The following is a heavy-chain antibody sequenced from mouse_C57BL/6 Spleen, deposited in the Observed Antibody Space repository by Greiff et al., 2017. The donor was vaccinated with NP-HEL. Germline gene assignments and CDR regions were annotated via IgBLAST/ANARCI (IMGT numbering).Heavy chain of an antibody. Sequence: QVQLQQSGAELVRPGTSVKVSCKASGYAFTNYLIEWVKQRPGQGLEWIGVINPGSGGTNYNEKFKGKATLTADKSSSTAYMQLSSLTSEDSAVCFCARTGQAWFAYWGQGTLVTVSA. CDR3: ARTGQAWFAY. CDR2: INPGSGGT. CDR1: GYAFTNYL. J-gene: IGHJ3*01. D-gene: IGHD3-2*02. V-gene: IGHV1-54*01.